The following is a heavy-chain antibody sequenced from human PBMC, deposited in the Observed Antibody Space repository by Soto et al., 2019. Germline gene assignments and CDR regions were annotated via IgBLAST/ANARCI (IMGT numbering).Heavy chain of an antibody. V-gene: IGHV4-39*01. J-gene: IGHJ5*02. CDR1: GGSISSSSYY. CDR3: ARLTSDWFDP. CDR2: IYYSGST. Sequence: SETLSLTCTVSGGSISSSSYYWGWIRQPPGKGLEWIGSIYYSGSTYHNPSLKSRVTISVDTSKNQFSLKLSSVTAADTAVYYCARLTSDWFDPWGQGTLVTVSS. D-gene: IGHD4-17*01.